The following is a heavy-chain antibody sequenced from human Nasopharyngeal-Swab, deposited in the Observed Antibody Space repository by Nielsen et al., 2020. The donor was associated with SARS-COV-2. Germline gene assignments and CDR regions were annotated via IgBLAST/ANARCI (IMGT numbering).Heavy chain of an antibody. V-gene: IGHV3-21*01. D-gene: IGHD6-13*01. Sequence: GESLKISCAASGFTFSSYSLNWVRPAPGKGLEWVSSISSSSSYIYYADSVKGRFTISRDNAKNSLYLQMNSLRAEDTAVYYCARVRKQLQHGMDVWGQGTTVTVSS. CDR2: ISSSSSYI. J-gene: IGHJ6*02. CDR3: ARVRKQLQHGMDV. CDR1: GFTFSSYS.